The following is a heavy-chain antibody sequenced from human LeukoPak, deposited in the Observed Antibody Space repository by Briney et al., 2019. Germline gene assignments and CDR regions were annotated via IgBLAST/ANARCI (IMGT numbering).Heavy chain of an antibody. D-gene: IGHD6-19*01. V-gene: IGHV3-33*01. Sequence: PGGSLRLSCAASGFTFSSYGMHWVRQAPGKGLEWVAVIWYDGSNKYYADSVKGRFTISRDNAKNSLYLQMNSLRAEDTAVYYCARDLSIAVAYYGMDVWGKGTTVTVSS. CDR2: IWYDGSNK. CDR3: ARDLSIAVAYYGMDV. CDR1: GFTFSSYG. J-gene: IGHJ6*04.